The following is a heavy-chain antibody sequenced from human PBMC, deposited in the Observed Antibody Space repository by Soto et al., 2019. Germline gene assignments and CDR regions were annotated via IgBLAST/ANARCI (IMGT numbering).Heavy chain of an antibody. J-gene: IGHJ3*02. D-gene: IGHD6-19*01. Sequence: QVQQQPWGAGLLKPSETLSLTCAVSAGSFSHYYWNWIRQSPGKGLEWIGKIKHSGSSNYNPSLRSRVPLAIDMSKNQFSLRLSSVTAADTAVYYCARGGSSDWQVALDIWGQGTMVTVSS. V-gene: IGHV4-34*01. CDR1: AGSFSHYY. CDR3: ARGGSSDWQVALDI. CDR2: IKHSGSS.